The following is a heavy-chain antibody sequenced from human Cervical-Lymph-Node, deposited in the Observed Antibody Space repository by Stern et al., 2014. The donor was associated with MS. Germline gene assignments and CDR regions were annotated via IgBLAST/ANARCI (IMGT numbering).Heavy chain of an antibody. V-gene: IGHV1-69*01. J-gene: IGHJ6*02. Sequence: QVQLLQPGAEVKKPGSSVKVSCKASGGTISSNVISWVRQAPGQGLEWIGGIIPILSTVHYAQKFQGRVTITADASTSTAYMELTSLRSEDTAVYYCARAWGASDFYGMDVWGQGTTVTVSS. CDR2: IIPILSTV. CDR3: ARAWGASDFYGMDV. CDR1: GGTISSNV. D-gene: IGHD1-26*01.